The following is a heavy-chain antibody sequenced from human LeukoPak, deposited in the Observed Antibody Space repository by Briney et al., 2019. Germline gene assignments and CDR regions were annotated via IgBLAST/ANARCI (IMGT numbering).Heavy chain of an antibody. Sequence: PSETLSLTCAVSGGSISSGGYSWSWIRQPPGKGLEWIGYIYHSGSTYYNPSLKSRVTISVDRSKNQFSLKLSSVTAADTAVYYCARGGYYYDSDFTPGWFDHWGQGTLVTVSS. CDR1: GGSISSGGYS. D-gene: IGHD3-22*01. V-gene: IGHV4-30-2*01. J-gene: IGHJ5*02. CDR3: ARGGYYYDSDFTPGWFDH. CDR2: IYHSGST.